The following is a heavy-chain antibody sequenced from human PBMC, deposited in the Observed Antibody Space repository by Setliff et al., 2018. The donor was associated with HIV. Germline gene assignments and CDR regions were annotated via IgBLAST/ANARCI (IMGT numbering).Heavy chain of an antibody. CDR3: VRDYMWAFDY. Sequence: GESLKISCAASGFTFSSYTMHWVRQAPGKGLEWVSSISSSSSYIYYADSVRGRFTISRDNTKNSLYLQMNNLRAEDTAVYYCVRDYMWAFDYWGQGTLVTVSS. V-gene: IGHV3-21*01. CDR1: GFTFSSYT. D-gene: IGHD1-26*01. J-gene: IGHJ4*02. CDR2: ISSSSSYI.